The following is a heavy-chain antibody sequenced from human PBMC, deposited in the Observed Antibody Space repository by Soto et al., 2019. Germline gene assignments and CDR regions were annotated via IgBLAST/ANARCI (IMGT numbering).Heavy chain of an antibody. V-gene: IGHV4-31*03. CDR2: IYYSGST. CDR1: SASIRSTGGYY. Sequence: PSDTRSLSCTASSASIRSTGGYYWSGTRPHPWKGLELIGYIYYSGSTYYNPSLKGRVTISVDTSRNQFSLRLSSVTAADTAVYYCARAGHSSSSERATWSDPSGRGTLVTVAS. CDR3: ARAGHSSSSERATWSDP. J-gene: IGHJ5*02. D-gene: IGHD6-6*01.